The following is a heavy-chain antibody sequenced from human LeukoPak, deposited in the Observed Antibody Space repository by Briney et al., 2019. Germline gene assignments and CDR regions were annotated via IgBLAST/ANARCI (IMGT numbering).Heavy chain of an antibody. D-gene: IGHD5-12*01. Sequence: ASVKVSCKASGYTFTSYGISWVRQAPGQGLEWMGWISAYSGDTNYAQKFQGRATMTTDTSTSTAYMELRSLSSDDTAVYYCGRSGYDYNWFDPWGQGTLVTVSS. J-gene: IGHJ5*02. CDR1: GYTFTSYG. CDR2: ISAYSGDT. CDR3: GRSGYDYNWFDP. V-gene: IGHV1-18*01.